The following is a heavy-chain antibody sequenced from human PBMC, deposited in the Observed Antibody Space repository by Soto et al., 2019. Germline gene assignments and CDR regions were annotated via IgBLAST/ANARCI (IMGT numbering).Heavy chain of an antibody. CDR3: ARVPRIYDFWSGYYRAAGYFDL. CDR1: GFTFSSYD. D-gene: IGHD3-3*01. Sequence: EVQLVESGGGLVQPGGSLRLSCAASGFTFSSYDMHWVRQATGKGLEWVSAIGTAGDTYYPGSVKGRFTIPRENAKNSLYLQMNSLRAGDTAVYYCARVPRIYDFWSGYYRAAGYFDLWGRGTLVTVSS. J-gene: IGHJ2*01. CDR2: IGTAGDT. V-gene: IGHV3-13*01.